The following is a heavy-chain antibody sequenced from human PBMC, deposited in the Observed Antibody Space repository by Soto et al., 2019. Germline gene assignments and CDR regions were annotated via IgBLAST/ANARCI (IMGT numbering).Heavy chain of an antibody. J-gene: IGHJ4*02. D-gene: IGHD6-25*01. V-gene: IGHV3-30*18. CDR2: ISYDGTNK. Sequence: QVQLVESEGGVVQPGRSLRLSCAASGFTFSSYGMHWVRQAPGKGLEWVAVISYDGTNKYYADSVQGRFTISRDTSKNTLYLQMDSLRAEDTAVYYCANGRTSSAYTAAGYWGQGTLVIVSS. CDR1: GFTFSSYG. CDR3: ANGRTSSAYTAAGY.